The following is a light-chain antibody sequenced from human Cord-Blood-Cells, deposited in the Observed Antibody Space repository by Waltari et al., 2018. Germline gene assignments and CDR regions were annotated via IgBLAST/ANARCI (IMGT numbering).Light chain of an antibody. J-gene: IGLJ3*02. CDR2: EVS. Sequence: QSALPQPPSASGSPGQSVTISCPGTSSDVGGYNYVSWYQQHPGKAPKLMIYEVSKRPSGVPDRFSGSKSGNTASLTVSGLQAEDEADYYCSSYAGSNNLRVFGGGTKLTVL. CDR3: SSYAGSNNLRV. V-gene: IGLV2-8*01. CDR1: SSDVGGYNY.